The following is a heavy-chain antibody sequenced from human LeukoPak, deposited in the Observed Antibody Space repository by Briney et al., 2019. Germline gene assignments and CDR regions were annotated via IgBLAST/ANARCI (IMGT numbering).Heavy chain of an antibody. J-gene: IGHJ4*02. CDR3: ARGAPPYAIPIDY. CDR1: GGSISSGSYY. Sequence: SETLSLTCTVSGGSISSGSYYWSWIRQPAGKGLEWIGRIYTSGSTNYNPSLKSRVTISVDTSKNQFSLKLSSVTAADTAVYYCARGAPPYAIPIDYWGQGTLVTVSS. V-gene: IGHV4-61*02. CDR2: IYTSGST. D-gene: IGHD2-2*01.